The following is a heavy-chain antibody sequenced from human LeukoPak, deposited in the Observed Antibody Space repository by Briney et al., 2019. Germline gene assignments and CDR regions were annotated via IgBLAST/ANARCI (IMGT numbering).Heavy chain of an antibody. J-gene: IGHJ4*02. CDR1: GGSISSGGYY. CDR3: ARVLGGSTSYFLPLYYFDY. CDR2: IYYSGST. D-gene: IGHD2-2*01. V-gene: IGHV4-31*03. Sequence: SQTLSLTCTVSGGSISSGGYYWSWIRQHPGKGLEWIGYIYYSGSTYYDPSLKSRVTISVDTSKNQFSLKLSSVTAADTAVYYCARVLGGSTSYFLPLYYFDYWGQGTLVTVSS.